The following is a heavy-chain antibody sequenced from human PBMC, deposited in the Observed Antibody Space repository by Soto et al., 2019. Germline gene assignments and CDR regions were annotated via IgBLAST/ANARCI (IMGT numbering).Heavy chain of an antibody. D-gene: IGHD2-15*01. V-gene: IGHV3-74*01. J-gene: IGHJ4*02. CDR2: INTDGSSR. CDR1: GFTFSSDW. CDR3: VMGWSDY. Sequence: EVQLVESGGGLVQPGGSLRLSCAASGFTFSSDWMHWVRQVPGKGLEWVSRINTDGSSRNYADSVKGRFTISRDNAKNTLFLRMNRLRAEDTAVYYCVMGWSDYWGRGTLVTVSS.